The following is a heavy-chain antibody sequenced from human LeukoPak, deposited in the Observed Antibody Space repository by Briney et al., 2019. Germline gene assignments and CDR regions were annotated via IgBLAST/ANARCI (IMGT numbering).Heavy chain of an antibody. CDR3: ARPHIYDFWSGYSNWFDP. CDR2: IYYSGST. Sequence: PSETLSLTCTVSGGSISSSSYYWGWIRQPPGKGLEWIGSIYYSGSTYYNPSLKSRVTISVDTSKNQFSLKLSSVTAADTAVYYCARPHIYDFWSGYSNWFDPWGQGTVVTVSS. D-gene: IGHD3-3*01. V-gene: IGHV4-39*01. CDR1: GGSISSSSYY. J-gene: IGHJ5*02.